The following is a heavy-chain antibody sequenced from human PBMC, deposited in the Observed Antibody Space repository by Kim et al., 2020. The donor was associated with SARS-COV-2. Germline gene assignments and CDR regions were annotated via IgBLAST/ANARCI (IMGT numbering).Heavy chain of an antibody. J-gene: IGHJ2*01. CDR2: DT. Sequence: DTYYPGSVKGRFTISRENAKNSLYLQMNSLRAGDTAVYYCARGRKYFDLWGRGTLVTVSS. V-gene: IGHV3-13*01. CDR3: ARGRKYFDL.